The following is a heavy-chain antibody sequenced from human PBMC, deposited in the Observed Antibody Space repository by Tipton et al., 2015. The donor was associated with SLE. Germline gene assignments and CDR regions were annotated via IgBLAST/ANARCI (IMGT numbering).Heavy chain of an antibody. CDR1: GFTFSSYS. J-gene: IGHJ4*02. D-gene: IGHD6-13*01. Sequence: GSLRLSCAASGFTFSSYSMNWVRQAPGKGLEWVSSISSSSSYIYYADSVKGRFTISRDNAKNSLYRQMNSLRAEDTAVYYCARGSEGSSSWYGEDYWGQGTLVTVSS. CDR3: ARGSEGSSSWYGEDY. CDR2: ISSSSSYI. V-gene: IGHV3-21*01.